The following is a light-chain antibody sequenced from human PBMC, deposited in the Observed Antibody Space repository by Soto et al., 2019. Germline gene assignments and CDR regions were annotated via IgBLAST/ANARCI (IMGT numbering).Light chain of an antibody. CDR1: QRVSSW. V-gene: IGKV1-5*03. CDR2: KAS. J-gene: IGKJ1*01. CDR3: QQYVNYPWT. Sequence: DIQMTQSPSTLSASVGDRVIITCRASQRVSSWLAWYQLKPGKAPKLLVYKASTLESGVPSRFSGSGSGTEFTLTISGLQPDDFATYYCQQYVNYPWTFGQGTKVEIK.